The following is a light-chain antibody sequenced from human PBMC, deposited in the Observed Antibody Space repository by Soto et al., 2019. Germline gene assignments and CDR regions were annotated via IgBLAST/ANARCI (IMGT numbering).Light chain of an antibody. V-gene: IGKV3-11*01. CDR1: ERISHS. J-gene: IGKJ5*01. Sequence: EILMTQSPPTLSVSPGNIFTLSFRSNERISHSLAWYQQKPCQAPRIHIYDASFRATGIPERFSGSGSGTDFTLSISSLEPEDFAVYYCQLSQQRSSWPPIAFGQGTRLEIK. CDR3: QLSQQRSSWPPIA. CDR2: DAS.